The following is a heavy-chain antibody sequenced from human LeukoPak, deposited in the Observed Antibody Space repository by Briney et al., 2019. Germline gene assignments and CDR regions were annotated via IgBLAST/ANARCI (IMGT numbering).Heavy chain of an antibody. CDR2: ISGSGGST. V-gene: IGHV3-23*01. Sequence: GGSLRLSCAASGFTFSSYAMSWVRQTPGKGLEWVAAISGSGGSTYYADSVKGRFTISRDNSKNTLYLQMNSLRAEDTAVYYCAKVSYYYGSGSYYNGGLDYWGQGTLVTVSS. CDR3: AKVSYYYGSGSYYNGGLDY. D-gene: IGHD3-10*01. J-gene: IGHJ4*02. CDR1: GFTFSSYA.